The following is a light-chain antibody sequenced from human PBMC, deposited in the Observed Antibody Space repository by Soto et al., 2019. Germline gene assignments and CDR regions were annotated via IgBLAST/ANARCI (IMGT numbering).Light chain of an antibody. CDR2: TTN. Sequence: QTVVTQEPSLTVSPGGTVTLTCASSTGAVTSGNYPSWFQQKPGQTPRTLIYTTNNRHSWTPARFSGSLLGGKAALTLSGVQPEDESEYYCLLYYGGAHLVFGGGTQLTVL. CDR1: TGAVTSGNY. V-gene: IGLV7-43*01. J-gene: IGLJ3*02. CDR3: LLYYGGAHLV.